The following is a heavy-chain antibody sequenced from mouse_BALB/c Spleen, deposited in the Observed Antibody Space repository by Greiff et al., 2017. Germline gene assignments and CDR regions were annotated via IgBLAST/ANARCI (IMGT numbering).Heavy chain of an antibody. D-gene: IGHD2-4*01. J-gene: IGHJ3*01. CDR1: GYSFTSYW. Sequence: EVQLQQSGTVLARPGASVKMSCKASGYSFTSYWMHWVKQRPGQGLEWIGAIYPGNSDTSYNQKFKGKAKLTAVTSASTAYMELSSLTNEDSAVYYCTRWDDYEAWFAYWGQGTLVTVSA. V-gene: IGHV1-5*01. CDR2: IYPGNSDT. CDR3: TRWDDYEAWFAY.